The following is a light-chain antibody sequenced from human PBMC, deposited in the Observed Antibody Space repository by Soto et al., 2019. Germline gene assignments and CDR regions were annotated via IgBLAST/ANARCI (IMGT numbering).Light chain of an antibody. CDR1: QSVSRSH. CDR3: QQYGNSPPYS. V-gene: IGKV3-20*01. Sequence: EIVLTQSPGTLSLSPGERATLSCRASQSVSRSHLAWYQQKPGQAPRLLIYGASSRATGIADWFSGSGAGTDFTLTTSRLEPEDFAVYYCQQYGNSPPYSFGQGTKLEIK. CDR2: GAS. J-gene: IGKJ2*03.